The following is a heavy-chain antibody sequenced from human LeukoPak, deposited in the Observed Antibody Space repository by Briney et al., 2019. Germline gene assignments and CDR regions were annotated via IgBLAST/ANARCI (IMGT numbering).Heavy chain of an antibody. CDR3: ATAVRGSYTLEH. CDR2: LGASGDAT. V-gene: IGHV3-23*01. Sequence: TGGSLRLSCTASGFTFGTHTMRWVRQSPEKGLEWVSTLGASGDATYYADSVKGRFTVSRDNSRNTFYLQMNNLRVEDTALYYCATAVRGSYTLEHWGQGTLVTVSS. J-gene: IGHJ4*02. CDR1: GFTFGTHT. D-gene: IGHD3-3*01.